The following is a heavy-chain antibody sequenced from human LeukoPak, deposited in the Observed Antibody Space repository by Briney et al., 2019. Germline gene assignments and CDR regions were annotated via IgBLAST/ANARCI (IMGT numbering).Heavy chain of an antibody. V-gene: IGHV3-21*01. CDR1: GFTFSSYS. CDR2: ISSSSSYI. Sequence: GGSLRLSCAASGFTFSSYSMNWVRQAPGKGLEWVSSISSSSSYIYYADSVEGRFTIPRDNAKNSLYLQMNSLRAEDTAVYYCARDSSSGWGYYFDYWGQGTLVTVSS. CDR3: ARDSSSGWGYYFDY. J-gene: IGHJ4*02. D-gene: IGHD6-19*01.